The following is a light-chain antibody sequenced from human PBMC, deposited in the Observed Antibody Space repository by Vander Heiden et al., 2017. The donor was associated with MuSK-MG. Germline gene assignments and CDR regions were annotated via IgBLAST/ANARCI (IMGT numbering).Light chain of an antibody. CDR2: KAS. V-gene: IGKV1-5*03. CDR3: QQYSSFYT. J-gene: IGKJ1*01. CDR1: QSISSW. Sequence: DIQMTQSPSTLSASVGDRVTITCRASQSISSWLAWYQQKPGKAPKLLIYKASILESGVPSRFSGSGSGTEFTLTISSLQPEDFATYHCQQYSSFYTFGQGTKVEIK.